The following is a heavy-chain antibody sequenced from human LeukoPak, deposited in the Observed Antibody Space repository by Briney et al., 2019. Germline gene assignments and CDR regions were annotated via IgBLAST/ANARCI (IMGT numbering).Heavy chain of an antibody. CDR1: GFTFSSYW. J-gene: IGHJ6*02. V-gene: IGHV3-7*01. CDR3: ARENYYGSGSYYVWLGYYYYYGMDV. Sequence: PGGSLRLSCAASGFTFSSYWRSWVRQAPGKGLECVANIKQDGSEKYYVDSVKGRFTISRDNAKNSLYLQMNSLRAEDTAVYYCARENYYGSGSYYVWLGYYYYYGMDVWGQGTTVTVSS. D-gene: IGHD3-10*01. CDR2: IKQDGSEK.